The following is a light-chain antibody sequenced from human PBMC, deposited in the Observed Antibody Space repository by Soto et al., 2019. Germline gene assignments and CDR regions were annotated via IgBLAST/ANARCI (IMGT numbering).Light chain of an antibody. J-gene: IGKJ5*01. CDR3: QQANSFPIT. CDR1: QDVGKW. Sequence: DVQMTQSPPYVSASVGDRVTITCRASQDVGKWLAWYQQKPGKAPTXLIHGASSLQSGVPPRYSGSGYGTDFTLTISSLKPEDFETYYCQQANSFPITFGQGTRLEIK. CDR2: GAS. V-gene: IGKV1-12*01.